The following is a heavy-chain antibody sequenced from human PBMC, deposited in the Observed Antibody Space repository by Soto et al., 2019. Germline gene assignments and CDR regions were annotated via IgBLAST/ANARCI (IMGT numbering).Heavy chain of an antibody. V-gene: IGHV1-69*13. CDR3: ARTGYCGGDYSSNGLMTH. Sequence: SVKVSCKASGGTFSSYAISWVRQAPGQGLEWMGGIIPIFGTANYAQKFQGRVTITADESTSTAYMELSSLRSEDTAVYYCARTGYCGGDYSSNGLMTHWGQGTMVTVSS. J-gene: IGHJ3*01. D-gene: IGHD2-21*02. CDR1: GGTFSSYA. CDR2: IIPIFGTA.